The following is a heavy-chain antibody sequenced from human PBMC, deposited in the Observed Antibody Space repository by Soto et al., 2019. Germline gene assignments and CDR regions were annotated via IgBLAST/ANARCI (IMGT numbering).Heavy chain of an antibody. CDR3: ARDPEYYYDSSGGETHYFDY. V-gene: IGHV3-7*03. CDR2: IKQDGTEK. J-gene: IGHJ4*02. Sequence: GGSLRLSWAASGCTCSSNFMSWVRQAPGKGLEWVANIKQDGTEKYYVDSVKGRFTISRDNAKNSLYLQMNSLRAEDTAVYYCARDPEYYYDSSGGETHYFDYSGQRTLVTVSS. D-gene: IGHD3-22*01. CDR1: GCTCSSNF.